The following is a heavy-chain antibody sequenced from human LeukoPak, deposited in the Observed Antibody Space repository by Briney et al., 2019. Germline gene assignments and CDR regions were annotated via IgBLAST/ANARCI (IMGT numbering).Heavy chain of an antibody. Sequence: GGSLRLSCAASGFTFRSYGMHWVRQAPGKGLEWVAVIWYGGSNKYYADSVKGRFTISRDNSKNTLYLQMNSLRAEDTAVYYCARERESYNWNPHFDYWGQGTLVTVSS. D-gene: IGHD1-20*01. CDR2: IWYGGSNK. CDR3: ARERESYNWNPHFDY. J-gene: IGHJ4*02. V-gene: IGHV3-33*08. CDR1: GFTFRSYG.